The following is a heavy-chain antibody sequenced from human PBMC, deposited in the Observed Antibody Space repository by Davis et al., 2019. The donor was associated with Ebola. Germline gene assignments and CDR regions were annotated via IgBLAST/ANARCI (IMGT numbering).Heavy chain of an antibody. CDR1: GGSISSSSYY. CDR2: IYYSGST. J-gene: IGHJ6*02. V-gene: IGHV4-39*07. D-gene: IGHD1-14*01. CDR3: ARSRTAYYYYGMDV. Sequence: MPSETLSLTCTVSGGSISSSSYYWGWIRQPPGKGLEWIGSIYYSGSTNYNPSLKSRVTISVDTSKNQFSLKLSSVTAADTAVYYCARSRTAYYYYGMDVWGQGTTVTVSS.